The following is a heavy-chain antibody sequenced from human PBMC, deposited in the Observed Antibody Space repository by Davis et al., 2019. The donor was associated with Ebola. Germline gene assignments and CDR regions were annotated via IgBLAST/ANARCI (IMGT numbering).Heavy chain of an antibody. CDR2: TYYTGTT. D-gene: IGHD4-23*01. J-gene: IGHJ4*02. CDR1: GGSISSYY. Sequence: SETLSLTCTVSGGSISSYYWSWIRQPPGKGLEWTGYTYYTGTTNFNPFLKSRVTLSVHTSENKFSLKLSSVTAADTAVYYCARQESQLHRYYFNSWGQGTLVTVSS. V-gene: IGHV4-59*08. CDR3: ARQESQLHRYYFNS.